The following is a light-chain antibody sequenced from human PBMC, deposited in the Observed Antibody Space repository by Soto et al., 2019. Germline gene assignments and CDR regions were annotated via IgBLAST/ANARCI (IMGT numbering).Light chain of an antibody. Sequence: EIVLTHSPATLSLSPCERATLYSRASQSVSSYLAWYQQKPGQAPRLLIYDASNRATGIPARFSGSGSGTDFTLTISSLEPEDFAVYYCQQRSDWPLTFGGGTKVDI. J-gene: IGKJ4*01. CDR1: QSVSSY. V-gene: IGKV3-11*01. CDR2: DAS. CDR3: QQRSDWPLT.